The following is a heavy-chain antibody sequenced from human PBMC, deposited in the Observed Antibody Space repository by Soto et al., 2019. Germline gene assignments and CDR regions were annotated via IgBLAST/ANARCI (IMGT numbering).Heavy chain of an antibody. J-gene: IGHJ6*03. Sequence: EVQLAESGGGLAQPGGPLRLSCAASGFTLSGYAMDWVRQAPGKGLEYVSGISSNGVGTYYANSVQGRFTISRDNSKNTVYLQMGSLRPEDMAVYYCVRRARPDFYYMDVWGKGTTVTVSS. CDR1: GFTLSGYA. D-gene: IGHD6-6*01. V-gene: IGHV3-64*01. CDR3: VRRARPDFYYMDV. CDR2: ISSNGVGT.